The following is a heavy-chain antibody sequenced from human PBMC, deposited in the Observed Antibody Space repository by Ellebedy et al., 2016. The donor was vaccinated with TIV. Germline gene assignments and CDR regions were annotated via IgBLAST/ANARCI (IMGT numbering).Heavy chain of an antibody. Sequence: PGGSLRLSCAASGFTFSSYAMSWVRQAPGKGLEWVSTISNTGGRTYYAESVKGRFIISRDNSKNILYLQMNSLRAEDTAIYYCAKDQVAGDGRWVFDSWGQGTVVTVSS. CDR1: GFTFSSYA. V-gene: IGHV3-23*01. J-gene: IGHJ3*01. CDR3: AKDQVAGDGRWVFDS. CDR2: ISNTGGRT. D-gene: IGHD5-24*01.